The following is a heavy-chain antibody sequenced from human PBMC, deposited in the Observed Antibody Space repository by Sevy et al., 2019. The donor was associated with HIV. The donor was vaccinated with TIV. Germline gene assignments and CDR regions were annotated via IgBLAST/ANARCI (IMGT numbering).Heavy chain of an antibody. CDR2: LRGSGGTT. D-gene: IGHD6-13*01. V-gene: IGHV3-23*01. CDR1: GFTLFSHV. Sequence: GGSLRLSCAASGFTLFSHVMSWVRQAPGKGLEWVTVLRGSGGTTYYADSVKCRFSISSDNSKNKLYLQMSSMRIEETAVYYCASGTTDSSISWVFDVWGQGTMVTVSS. CDR3: ASGTTDSSISWVFDV. J-gene: IGHJ3*01.